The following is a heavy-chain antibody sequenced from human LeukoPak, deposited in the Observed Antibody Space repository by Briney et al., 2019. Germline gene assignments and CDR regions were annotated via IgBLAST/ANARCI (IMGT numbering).Heavy chain of an antibody. Sequence: PSETLSLTCSVSGGSIRSGDYYWSWIRQPAGKGLEWIGRISSGGSTNYNPSLMSRVTISIDTSKNHFSLELTFVTAADTAVYYCTRAEDGCSDASCYGSWGQGTLVTVSS. V-gene: IGHV4-61*02. CDR3: TRAEDGCSDASCYGS. D-gene: IGHD2-2*01. CDR1: GGSIRSGDYY. CDR2: ISSGGST. J-gene: IGHJ4*02.